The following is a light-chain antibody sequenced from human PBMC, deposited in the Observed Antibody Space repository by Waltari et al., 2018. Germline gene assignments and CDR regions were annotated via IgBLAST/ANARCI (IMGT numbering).Light chain of an antibody. V-gene: IGKV2-40*01. J-gene: IGKJ1*01. CDR1: QSLLHSNGNTY. CDR2: GGS. Sequence: DIVMTQPPLSLPITPGEPASISCRSSQSLLHSNGNTYLHWYLQKPGQSPQLLIYGGSNRAYGVPDRFSGSGSGTDFTLKISKVEAEDVGVYYCVQAVTFPWTFGQGTKVEIK. CDR3: VQAVTFPWT.